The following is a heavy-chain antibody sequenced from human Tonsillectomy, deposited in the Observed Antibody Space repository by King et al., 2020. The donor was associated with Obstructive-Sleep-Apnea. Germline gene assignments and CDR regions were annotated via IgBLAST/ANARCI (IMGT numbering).Heavy chain of an antibody. J-gene: IGHJ4*02. Sequence: VQLVESGAEVKKPGASVKVSCKASGYTFSSADINWVRQATGQGLEWMGWMNTNSGNSGYVQKVQGRVTMTRDPSISTAYLELRTLRSEDTAVYYGARGSSRSFDNWGQGTLVTVSS. V-gene: IGHV1-8*01. CDR3: ARGSSRSFDN. CDR2: MNTNSGNS. CDR1: GYTFSSAD. D-gene: IGHD2-2*01.